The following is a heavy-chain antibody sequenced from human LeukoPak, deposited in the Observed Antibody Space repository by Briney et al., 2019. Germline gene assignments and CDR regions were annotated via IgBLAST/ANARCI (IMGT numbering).Heavy chain of an antibody. CDR1: GFTVSSNY. V-gene: IGHV3-53*01. CDR2: IYSGGST. D-gene: IGHD3-22*01. J-gene: IGHJ4*02. CDR3: ARGGGYYDSSGYPYFDY. Sequence: PGGSLRLSCAASGFTVSSNYMSWVRQAPGKGLEWVSVIYSGGSTYYADSVKGRFTISRDNSKNTLYLQMNSLRAEDTAVYYCARGGGYYDSSGYPYFDYWGRGTLVTVSS.